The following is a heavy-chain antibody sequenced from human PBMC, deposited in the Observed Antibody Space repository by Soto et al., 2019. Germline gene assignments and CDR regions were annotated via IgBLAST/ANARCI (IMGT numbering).Heavy chain of an antibody. CDR3: ARRSRYGDGSVDY. V-gene: IGHV3-7*03. Sequence: EVQLVESGGGLVQPGGSLRLSCAASGFTFSSFWMNWVRQAPGKGLEWVANIKQDGSEKYYVDSVKGRFTISRDNAKNSLYLQMNSLRAEDTAVYYCARRSRYGDGSVDYWGQGTLVTVS. J-gene: IGHJ4*02. CDR1: GFTFSSFW. D-gene: IGHD4-17*01. CDR2: IKQDGSEK.